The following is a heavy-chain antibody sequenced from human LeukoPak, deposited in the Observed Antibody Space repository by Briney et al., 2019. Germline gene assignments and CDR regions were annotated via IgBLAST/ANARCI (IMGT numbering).Heavy chain of an antibody. CDR2: ISAYNGNT. CDR1: GYTFTSYG. CDR3: AREPYGLGYYCYGMDV. D-gene: IGHD3/OR15-3a*01. J-gene: IGHJ6*02. Sequence: ASVKVSCKASGYTFTSYGISWVRQAPGQGLEWMGWISAYNGNTNYAQKLQGRVTMTTDTSTSTAYMELRSLRSDDTAVYYCAREPYGLGYYCYGMDVWGQGTTVTVSS. V-gene: IGHV1-18*01.